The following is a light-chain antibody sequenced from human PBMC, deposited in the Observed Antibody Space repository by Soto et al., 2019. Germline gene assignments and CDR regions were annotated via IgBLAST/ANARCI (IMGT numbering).Light chain of an antibody. Sequence: IVLTQSPGTLSLSPGETATLSCRASQTVYRYSLAWYQQNPAQAPRNLIYGASSRAAGIPDRFRGSGSGTDFTRTVSGLEPEGFAVYYCQQYGSSPTFGGGTKVESK. V-gene: IGKV3-20*01. CDR3: QQYGSSPT. J-gene: IGKJ4*01. CDR2: GAS. CDR1: QTVYRYS.